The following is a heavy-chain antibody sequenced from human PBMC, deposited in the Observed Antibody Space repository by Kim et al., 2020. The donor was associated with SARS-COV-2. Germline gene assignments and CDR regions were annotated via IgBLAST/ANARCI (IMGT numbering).Heavy chain of an antibody. Sequence: SETLSLTCTVSGGSISSGSYYWSWIRQPAGKGLEWIGRIYTSGSTNYNPSLKSRVTISVDTSKNQFSLKLSSVTAADTAVYYCAREGGYYDSYYFDYWGQETLVTVSS. CDR1: GGSISSGSYY. V-gene: IGHV4-61*02. D-gene: IGHD3-22*01. J-gene: IGHJ4*02. CDR3: AREGGYYDSYYFDY. CDR2: IYTSGST.